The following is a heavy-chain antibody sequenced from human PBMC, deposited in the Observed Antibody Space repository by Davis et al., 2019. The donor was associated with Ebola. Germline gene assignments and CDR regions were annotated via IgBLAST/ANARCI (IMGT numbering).Heavy chain of an antibody. D-gene: IGHD4-17*01. CDR2: IRSKANSYAT. CDR1: GFTFSGSA. CDR3: TSTHTVTKADY. V-gene: IGHV3-73*01. J-gene: IGHJ4*02. Sequence: GESLKISCAASGFTFSGSAMHWVRQASGKGLEWVGRIRSKANSYATAYAASVKGRFTISRDDPKNTAYLQMNSLKTEDTAVYYCTSTHTVTKADYWGQGTLVTVSS.